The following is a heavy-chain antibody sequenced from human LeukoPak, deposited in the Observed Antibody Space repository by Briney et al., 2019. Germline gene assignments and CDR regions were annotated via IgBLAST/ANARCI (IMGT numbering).Heavy chain of an antibody. V-gene: IGHV4-39*01. CDR3: VRQVFMSDALWFGESPSHFDS. Sequence: KASETLSLTCTVSGDSIGSSSYFWGWIRQPPGKGLEWIGSISHSGSTYYNPSLKSRAAISVDTSKNQFSLTVTSVTAADTAAYYCVRQVFMSDALWFGESPSHFDSWVQGTLVTVSS. J-gene: IGHJ4*02. D-gene: IGHD3-10*01. CDR1: GDSIGSSSYF. CDR2: ISHSGST.